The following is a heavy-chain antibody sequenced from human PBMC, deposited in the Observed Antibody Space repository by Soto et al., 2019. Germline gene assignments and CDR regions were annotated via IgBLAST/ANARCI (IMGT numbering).Heavy chain of an antibody. Sequence: SVEVSCKASGGTFSRYAINWVRQAPGQGLEWMGGIIPMFGKANYAQKFQGRVTITADESTNTGYMELRSLISEDTAVYYCARDGTLYDSSGYYYFYWGQGTLGTVPS. V-gene: IGHV1-69*13. J-gene: IGHJ4*02. CDR2: IIPMFGKA. CDR1: GGTFSRYA. D-gene: IGHD3-22*01. CDR3: ARDGTLYDSSGYYYFY.